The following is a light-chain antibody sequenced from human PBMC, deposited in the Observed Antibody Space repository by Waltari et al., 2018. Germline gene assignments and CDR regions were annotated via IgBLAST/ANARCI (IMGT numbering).Light chain of an antibody. V-gene: IGKV3-15*01. CDR1: QSLSDN. CDR2: GAS. J-gene: IGKJ5*01. Sequence: EIVMTQSPATLSVSPGERDTLSCRASQSLSDNLAWYQLKPAQAPRLLIYGASFRATGIPGRFRGSGSGTDFTLTISSLQSEDFAIYYCQQYKTWPPITFGQGTRLEIK. CDR3: QQYKTWPPIT.